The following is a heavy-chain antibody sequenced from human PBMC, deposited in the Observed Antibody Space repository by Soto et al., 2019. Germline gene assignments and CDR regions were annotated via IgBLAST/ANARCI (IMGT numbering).Heavy chain of an antibody. J-gene: IGHJ4*02. CDR3: ARDSAYYYDSSGYYRFDY. V-gene: IGHV1-69*06. CDR1: GGTSSSYA. D-gene: IGHD3-22*01. CDR2: IIPIFGTA. Sequence: SVKVSCKASGGTSSSYAISWVRQAPGQGLEWMGGIIPIFGTANYAQKFQGRVTITADKSTSTAYMELSSLRSEDTAVYYCARDSAYYYDSSGYYRFDYWGQGTLVTVSS.